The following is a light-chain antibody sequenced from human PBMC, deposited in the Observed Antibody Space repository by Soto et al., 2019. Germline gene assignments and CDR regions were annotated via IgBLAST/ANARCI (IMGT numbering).Light chain of an antibody. CDR1: QSVSSN. V-gene: IGKV3-15*01. J-gene: IGKJ2*01. Sequence: EIVMTQSPATLSVSPGERATLSCRASQSVSSNLAWYPQKPGQAPRLLIYGASTRATGIPARFSGSGSGTEFTLTISSLQSEDFALYYCQQYNNWPPYTFGQGTKLEIK. CDR3: QQYNNWPPYT. CDR2: GAS.